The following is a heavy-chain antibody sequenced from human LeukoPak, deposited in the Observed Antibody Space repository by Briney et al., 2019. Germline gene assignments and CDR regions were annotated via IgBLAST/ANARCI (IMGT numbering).Heavy chain of an antibody. J-gene: IGHJ6*02. CDR1: GYSFTSYW. Sequence: GESLKISCKGSGYSFTSYWIGWVRQMRGKGLEWMGIIYPGDSDTRYSPSFQGQVTISADKSISTAYLQWSSLKASDTAMYYCARQPNYYDSSGYGMDVWGQGTTVTVSS. D-gene: IGHD3-22*01. V-gene: IGHV5-51*01. CDR2: IYPGDSDT. CDR3: ARQPNYYDSSGYGMDV.